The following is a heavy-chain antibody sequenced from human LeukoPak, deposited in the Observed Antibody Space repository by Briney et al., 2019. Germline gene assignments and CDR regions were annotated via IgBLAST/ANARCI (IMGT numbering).Heavy chain of an antibody. CDR2: IYPGDSDT. V-gene: IGHV5-51*01. CDR1: GYSSTNYG. Sequence: GESLKISCKASGYSSTNYGIGWVRQMPGKALEWMWSIYPGDSDTRYSPSFQAQVTIAADRSTSTASLQWSSLTASDTAVYSCARTDTGQAYDLDYWGQGTLVTVSS. J-gene: IGHJ4*02. D-gene: IGHD2-21*01. CDR3: ARTDTGQAYDLDY.